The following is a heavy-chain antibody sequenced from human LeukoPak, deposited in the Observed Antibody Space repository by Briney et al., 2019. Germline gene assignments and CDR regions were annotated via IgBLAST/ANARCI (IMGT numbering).Heavy chain of an antibody. Sequence: PSETLSLTCTVSGGSISTDHWNWIRQPPGKGLEWIGYIYYSGSTNYNPSLKSRVAISVDTSKNQFSLKLSSVTAADTAVYYCARHDPGIVGATNDGFDPWGQGTLVTVSS. CDR3: ARHDPGIVGATNDGFDP. V-gene: IGHV4-59*08. J-gene: IGHJ5*02. CDR1: GGSISTDH. CDR2: IYYSGST. D-gene: IGHD1-26*01.